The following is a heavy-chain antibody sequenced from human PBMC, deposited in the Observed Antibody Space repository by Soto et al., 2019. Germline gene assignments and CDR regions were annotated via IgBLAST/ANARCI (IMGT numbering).Heavy chain of an antibody. CDR2: IFPRDFDT. V-gene: IGHV5-51*01. J-gene: IGHJ4*02. CDR3: ASRYNSRFSIHPYYFDL. D-gene: IGHD6-19*01. Sequence: GESLKISCKGSGYRFTSYWIGWVRQLPGKGPEFMGIIFPRDFDTRYNPAFQGQVTISADNSISTAYLQWSSLKAPDSAIYYCASRYNSRFSIHPYYFDLWGQGTLVTVSS. CDR1: GYRFTSYW.